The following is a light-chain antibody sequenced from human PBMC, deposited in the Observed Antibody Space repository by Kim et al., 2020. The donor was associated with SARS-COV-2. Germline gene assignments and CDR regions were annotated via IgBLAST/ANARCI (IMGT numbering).Light chain of an antibody. V-gene: IGKV1-12*01. J-gene: IGKJ1*01. CDR1: QGISSW. Sequence: AAVGDRVTITCRASQGISSWLAWYQQKPGKAPKLLIYGASSLQSGVPSRFSGSGSGTDFTLTISSLQPEDFVTYYCQQANRCPWTFGQGTKVDIK. CDR2: GAS. CDR3: QQANRCPWT.